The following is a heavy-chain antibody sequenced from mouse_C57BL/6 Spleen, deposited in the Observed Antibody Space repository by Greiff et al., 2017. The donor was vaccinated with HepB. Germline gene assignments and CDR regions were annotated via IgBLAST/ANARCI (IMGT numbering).Heavy chain of an antibody. V-gene: IGHV1-15*01. J-gene: IGHJ3*01. CDR2: IDPETGGT. D-gene: IGHD1-1*01. Sequence: QVQLQQSGAELVRPGASVTLSCKASGYTFTDYEMHWVKQTPVHGLEWIGAIDPETGGTAYNQKFKGKAIRTADKSSSTAYMELRSLTSEDSAVYYCTRYYGSSQAWFAYWGQGTLVTVSA. CDR1: GYTFTDYE. CDR3: TRYYGSSQAWFAY.